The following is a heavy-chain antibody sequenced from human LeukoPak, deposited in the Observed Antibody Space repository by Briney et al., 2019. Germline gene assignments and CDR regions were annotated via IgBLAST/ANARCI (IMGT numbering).Heavy chain of an antibody. CDR1: GFTFSNYG. Sequence: GRSLRPSCAASGFTFSNYGIHWVRQAPGKGLEWVAVISNDGSNKYYADSVKGRFTISRDNSEKTLYLQMNSLRAEDTAVYYCAKEAGRWELEWGQGTLVTASS. CDR2: ISNDGSNK. J-gene: IGHJ4*02. V-gene: IGHV3-30*18. CDR3: AKEAGRWELE. D-gene: IGHD1-26*01.